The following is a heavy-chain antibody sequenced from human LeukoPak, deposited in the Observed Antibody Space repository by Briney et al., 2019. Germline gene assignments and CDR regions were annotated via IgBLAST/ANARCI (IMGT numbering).Heavy chain of an antibody. J-gene: IGHJ4*02. D-gene: IGHD3-10*01. CDR2: INAGNGNT. V-gene: IGHV1-3*01. Sequence: ASVKVSCKASGYTFTSYAMHWVRQAPGQRLEWMGWINAGNGNTKYSQKFQGRVTITRDTSASTAYMELSSLRSEDTAVYYCASVVRGVIAFDHWGQGTLVTVSS. CDR3: ASVVRGVIAFDH. CDR1: GYTFTSYA.